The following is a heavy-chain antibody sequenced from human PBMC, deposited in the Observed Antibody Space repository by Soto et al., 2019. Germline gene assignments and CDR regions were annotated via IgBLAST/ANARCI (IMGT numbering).Heavy chain of an antibody. D-gene: IGHD1-20*01. V-gene: IGHV4-39*01. CDR1: GGSVSSSSYY. Sequence: PSETVSLTCTVSGGSVSSSSYYWGWVRQPPGKGLEWIGSVYYSGSTYYNPSLESRVTISVDKSKNQFSLKLRSVTAADTAVYYCARYHWNPGAFDPWGPGTQVTVSS. J-gene: IGHJ5*02. CDR2: VYYSGST. CDR3: ARYHWNPGAFDP.